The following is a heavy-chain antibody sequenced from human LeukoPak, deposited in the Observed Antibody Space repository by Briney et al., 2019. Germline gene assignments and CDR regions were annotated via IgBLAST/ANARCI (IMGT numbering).Heavy chain of an antibody. Sequence: ASVKVSCKASGYTFTSYGISWVRQAPGQGLEWMGWISAYNGNTNYAQKLQGRVTMTTDTSTSTAYMELRSLRSDDTAVYYCARASRQYYDILTGYYHPPYYWGQGTLVTVSS. CDR3: ARASRQYYDILTGYYHPPYY. V-gene: IGHV1-18*01. J-gene: IGHJ4*02. CDR1: GYTFTSYG. CDR2: ISAYNGNT. D-gene: IGHD3-9*01.